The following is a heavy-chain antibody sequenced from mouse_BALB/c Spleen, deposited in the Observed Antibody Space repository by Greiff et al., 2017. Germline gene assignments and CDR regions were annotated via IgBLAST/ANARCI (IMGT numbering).Heavy chain of an antibody. J-gene: IGHJ2*01. Sequence: VQLKESGAELVRSGASVKLSCTASGFNIKDYYMHWVKQRPEQGLEWIGWIDPENGDTEYAPKFQGKATMTADTSSNTAYLQLSSLTSEDTAVYYCNDYYYGSSPFDYWGQGTTLTVSS. V-gene: IGHV14-4*02. CDR3: NDYYYGSSPFDY. CDR1: GFNIKDYY. D-gene: IGHD1-1*01. CDR2: IDPENGDT.